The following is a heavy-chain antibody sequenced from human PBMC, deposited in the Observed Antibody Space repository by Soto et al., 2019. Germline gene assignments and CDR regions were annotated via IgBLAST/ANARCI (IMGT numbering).Heavy chain of an antibody. D-gene: IGHD2-15*01. CDR1: GYTFSSYT. V-gene: IGHV1-18*04. Sequence: ASVKVSCKASGYTFSSYTLIWVRQAPGQGLEWMGWISAYNGNTDSAQKFQGRVTMTTDTSTSTAYMELRSLISDDTAVYYCARVRGAYSWYFDLWGRGTLVTVSS. CDR2: ISAYNGNT. CDR3: ARVRGAYSWYFDL. J-gene: IGHJ2*01.